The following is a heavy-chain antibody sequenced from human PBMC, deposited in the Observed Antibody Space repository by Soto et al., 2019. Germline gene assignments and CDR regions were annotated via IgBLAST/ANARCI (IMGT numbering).Heavy chain of an antibody. CDR3: AREIAVAGRLGYYYYYMDV. D-gene: IGHD6-19*01. Sequence: GESLKISCAASGFTFSSYGMHWVRQAPGKGLEWVAVIWYDGSNKYYADSVKGRFTISRDNSKNTLYLQMNSLRAEDTAVYYCAREIAVAGRLGYYYYYMDVWGKGTTVTVSS. CDR2: IWYDGSNK. J-gene: IGHJ6*03. CDR1: GFTFSSYG. V-gene: IGHV3-33*01.